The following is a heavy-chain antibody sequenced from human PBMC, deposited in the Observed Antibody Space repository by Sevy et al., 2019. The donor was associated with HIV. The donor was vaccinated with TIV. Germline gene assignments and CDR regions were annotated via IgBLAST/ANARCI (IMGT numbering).Heavy chain of an antibody. CDR3: ARETPPRSMIVVVITDPENYDAFDI. J-gene: IGHJ3*02. D-gene: IGHD3-22*01. V-gene: IGHV3-48*02. CDR2: ISSSSSTI. Sequence: GGSLRLSCAASGFTFSSYSMNWVRQAPGKGLEWVSYISSSSSTIYYEDSVKGRFTISRDNAKNSLYLQMNSLRDEDTAVYYCARETPPRSMIVVVITDPENYDAFDIWGQGTMVTVSS. CDR1: GFTFSSYS.